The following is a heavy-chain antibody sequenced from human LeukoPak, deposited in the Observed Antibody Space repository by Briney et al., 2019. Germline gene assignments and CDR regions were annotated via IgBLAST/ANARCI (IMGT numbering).Heavy chain of an antibody. CDR3: ARDGDFYYFDY. V-gene: IGHV4-38-2*02. J-gene: IGHJ4*02. CDR2: IYHSGST. Sequence: SETLSLTCTVSGYSISSGNYRGWIRQPPGKGPEWIGSIYHSGSTYYNPSLKSRVSISVDTSKNQYSLRLMSVTAADTAEYYCARDGDFYYFDYWGQGTQVTVSS. CDR1: GYSISSGNY.